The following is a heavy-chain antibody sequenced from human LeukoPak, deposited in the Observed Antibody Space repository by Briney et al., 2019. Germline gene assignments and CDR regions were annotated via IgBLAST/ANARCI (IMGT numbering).Heavy chain of an antibody. V-gene: IGHV1-46*01. J-gene: IGHJ4*02. Sequence: ASVKVSCKASGYTFTSYYMHWVRQAPGQGLEWMGIINPSGGSTSYAQKFQGRVTMTRDTSTSTVYMELSSLRSEDTAVYYCASALGLFIYFDYWGQGTLVTVSS. CDR1: GYTFTSYY. CDR2: INPSGGST. CDR3: ASALGLFIYFDY. D-gene: IGHD3-22*01.